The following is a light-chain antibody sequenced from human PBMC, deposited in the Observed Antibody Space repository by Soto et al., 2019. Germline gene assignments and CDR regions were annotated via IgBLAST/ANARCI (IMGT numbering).Light chain of an antibody. CDR2: GVS. CDR3: SSYTSNRFYV. CDR1: SSDVGGYNY. V-gene: IGLV2-14*01. J-gene: IGLJ1*01. Sequence: QSVLTQPASVSGSPGQSITISCTGTSSDVGGYNYVSWYQQHPGKAPKLMISGVSSRPSGVSNRFSGSKSGNTASLTISGLQAEDEADYYCSSYTSNRFYVFGTGTKVTVL.